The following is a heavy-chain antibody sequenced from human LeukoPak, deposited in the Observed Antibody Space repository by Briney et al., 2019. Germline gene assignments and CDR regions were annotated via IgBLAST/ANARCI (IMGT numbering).Heavy chain of an antibody. CDR1: GFTFNNYG. Sequence: GGSLRLSCATSGFTFNNYGMHWARQAPGKGLEWVALIQPDGNDKYYVDSVKGRFTASRDNSKNTLYLQLNSLRAEDTAVYYCAKRDRVTEFDYWGQGTLVTVSS. J-gene: IGHJ4*02. CDR2: IQPDGNDK. CDR3: AKRDRVTEFDY. D-gene: IGHD2-21*02. V-gene: IGHV3-30*02.